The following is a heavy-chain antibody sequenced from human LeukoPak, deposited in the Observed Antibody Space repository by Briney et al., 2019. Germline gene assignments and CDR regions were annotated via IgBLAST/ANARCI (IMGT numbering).Heavy chain of an antibody. CDR1: GDSVSSNSAA. CDR3: ARDSSSWYWSPGGAFDI. J-gene: IGHJ3*02. V-gene: IGHV6-1*01. D-gene: IGHD6-13*01. Sequence: SQTLSLTCAIPGDSVSSNSAAWNWIRQSPSRGLEWLGRTYYRSKWYNDYAVSVKSRITINPDTSKNQFSLQLNSVTPEDTAVYYCARDSSSWYWSPGGAFDIWGQGTMVTVSS. CDR2: TYYRSKWYN.